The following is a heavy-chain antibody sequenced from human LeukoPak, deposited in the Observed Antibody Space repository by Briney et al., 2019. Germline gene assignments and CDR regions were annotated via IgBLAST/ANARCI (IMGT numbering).Heavy chain of an antibody. D-gene: IGHD1-14*01. CDR3: ARDLRSSTLLLPRPWDYYYYYMDV. CDR2: IIPIFGTA. J-gene: IGHJ6*03. CDR1: GYTFTGYY. V-gene: IGHV1-69*06. Sequence: ASVKVSCKASGYTFTGYYMHWVRQAPGQGLEWMGGIIPIFGTANYAQKFQGRVTITADKSTSTAYMELSSLRSEDTAVYYCARDLRSSTLLLPRPWDYYYYYMDVWGKGTTVTVSS.